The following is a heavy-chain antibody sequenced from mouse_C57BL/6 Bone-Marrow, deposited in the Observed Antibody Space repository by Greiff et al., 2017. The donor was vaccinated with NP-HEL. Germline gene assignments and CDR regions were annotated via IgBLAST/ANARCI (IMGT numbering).Heavy chain of an antibody. D-gene: IGHD2-4*01. J-gene: IGHJ3*01. CDR2: ISSGGSYT. CDR3: ARPIYYDYDRTWFAY. CDR1: GFTFSSYG. V-gene: IGHV5-6*02. Sequence: DVMLVESGGDLVKPGGSLKLSCAASGFTFSSYGMSWVRQTPDKRLEWVATISSGGSYTYYPDSVKGRFTISRDNAKNTLYLQMSSLKSEDTAMYYCARPIYYDYDRTWFAYWGQGTLVTVSA.